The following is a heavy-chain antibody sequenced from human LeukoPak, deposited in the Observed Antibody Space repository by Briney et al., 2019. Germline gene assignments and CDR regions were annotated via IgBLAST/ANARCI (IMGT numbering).Heavy chain of an antibody. CDR1: GFTFNTYY. V-gene: IGHV3-7*01. Sequence: GGSLRLSCAASGFTFNTYYMGWVRQAPGKGLEWVANIRQDGNEQYYMDSVKGRFTIYRDNAKNSLYLQMNSLSAEDTAVYYCATYLRDTAAGYYYFDYWGQGTLVTVSS. D-gene: IGHD6-13*01. CDR2: IRQDGNEQ. CDR3: ATYLRDTAAGYYYFDY. J-gene: IGHJ4*02.